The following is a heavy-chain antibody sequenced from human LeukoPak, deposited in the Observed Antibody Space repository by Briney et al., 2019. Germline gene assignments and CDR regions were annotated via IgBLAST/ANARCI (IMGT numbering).Heavy chain of an antibody. D-gene: IGHD1-14*01. CDR3: ARVGRTPPFN. CDR1: GFSFSTYW. V-gene: IGHV3-74*01. J-gene: IGHJ4*02. Sequence: GGSMRLSCAASGFSFSTYWMHWVRQAPGKGLVWVSQINPDGSSTDYADSVKGRFTSSRDNAKNTVYLQMNSLRAEDTAWYFLARVGRTPPFNWGQGTLVTVSS. CDR2: INPDGSST.